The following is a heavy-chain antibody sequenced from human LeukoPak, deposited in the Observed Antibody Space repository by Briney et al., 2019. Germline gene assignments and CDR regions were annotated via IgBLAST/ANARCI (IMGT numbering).Heavy chain of an antibody. CDR1: GFTFNNYA. Sequence: PGGSLRLSCAASGFTFNNYALTWVRQTPGKGLECVSAISGDGVSPYYADSVKGRFTISRDNAKNSLYLQMNSLRAEDTAVYYCARDGKAGGNMDFWGQGTLVTVSS. D-gene: IGHD5-12*01. J-gene: IGHJ4*02. CDR3: ARDGKAGGNMDF. V-gene: IGHV3-21*01. CDR2: ISGDGVSP.